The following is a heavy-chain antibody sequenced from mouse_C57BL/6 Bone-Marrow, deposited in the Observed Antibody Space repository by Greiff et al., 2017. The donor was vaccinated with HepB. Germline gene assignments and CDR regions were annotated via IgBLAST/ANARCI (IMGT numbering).Heavy chain of an antibody. D-gene: IGHD2-4*01. CDR1: GFSLTSYA. Sequence: VMLVESGPGLVAPSQSLSITCTVSGFSLTSYAISWVRQPPGKGLEWLGVIWTGGGTNYNSALKSRLSISKDNSKSQVFLKMNSLQTDDTARYYCASIYYDYDGPSWFAYWGQGTLVTVSA. CDR2: IWTGGGT. CDR3: ASIYYDYDGPSWFAY. V-gene: IGHV2-9-1*01. J-gene: IGHJ3*01.